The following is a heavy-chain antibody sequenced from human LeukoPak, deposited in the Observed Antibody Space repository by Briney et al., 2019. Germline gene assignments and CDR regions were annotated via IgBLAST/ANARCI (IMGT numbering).Heavy chain of an antibody. CDR2: MNPNSGNT. J-gene: IGHJ6*03. D-gene: IGHD6-19*01. V-gene: IGHV1-8*01. CDR3: ARGEYQWLTQNYYYYYMDV. Sequence: ASVKVSCKASGYTFTSYDINWVRQATGQGLEWMGWMNPNSGNTGYAQKFQGRVTMTRNTSISTAYMELSSLRSEDTAVYYCARGEYQWLTQNYYYYYMDVWGKGTTDTVSS. CDR1: GYTFTSYD.